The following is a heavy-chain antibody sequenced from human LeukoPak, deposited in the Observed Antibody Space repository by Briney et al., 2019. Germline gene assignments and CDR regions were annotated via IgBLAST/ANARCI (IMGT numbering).Heavy chain of an antibody. CDR2: TYHSGRT. CDR3: ASEVGERYNWNYGDAFDI. V-gene: IGHV4-4*02. Sequence: SETLSLTCAVSGGSISSRNWWSWVRQPPGKGLEWIGETYHSGRTNYNPSPRRRHTISGDKSKNQFSRKLRSLTAPDRAVYSWASEVGERYNWNYGDAFDIWGQGTMVTVSS. D-gene: IGHD1-7*01. J-gene: IGHJ3*02. CDR1: GGSISSRNW.